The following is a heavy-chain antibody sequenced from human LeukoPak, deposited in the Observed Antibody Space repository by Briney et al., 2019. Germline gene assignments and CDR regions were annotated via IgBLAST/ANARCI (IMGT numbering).Heavy chain of an antibody. D-gene: IGHD3-9*01. CDR3: ASHLYDRTGSYHGVDY. V-gene: IGHV3-20*04. Sequence: GGSLRLSCAASGFTFDDYGMSWVRQAPGKGLEWLSSMTWNGDYTGYADSVRGRFTISRDNAGDSLYLQMNSLTVEDTALYYCASHLYDRTGSYHGVDYWGQGILVTVSS. J-gene: IGHJ4*02. CDR2: MTWNGDYT. CDR1: GFTFDDYG.